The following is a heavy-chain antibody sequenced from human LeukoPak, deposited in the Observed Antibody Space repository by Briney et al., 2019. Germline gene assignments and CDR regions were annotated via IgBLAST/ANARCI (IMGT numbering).Heavy chain of an antibody. J-gene: IGHJ4*02. Sequence: PGRSLRLSCAASGFTFDDYAMHWVRQAPGKGLEWVSGISWNSGSIGYADSVKGRFTISRDNAKNSLYLQMNSLRAEDTALYYCARLRASSYYGSGSYTRGSFDYWGQGTLVTVSS. CDR2: ISWNSGSI. D-gene: IGHD3-10*01. V-gene: IGHV3-9*01. CDR3: ARLRASSYYGSGSYTRGSFDY. CDR1: GFTFDDYA.